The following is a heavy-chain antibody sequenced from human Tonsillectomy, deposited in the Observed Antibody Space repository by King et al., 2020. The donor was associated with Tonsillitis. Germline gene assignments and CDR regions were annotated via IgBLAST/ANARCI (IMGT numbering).Heavy chain of an antibody. Sequence: VQLVESGGGVVQPGRSLRLSCAASGFTFSYYAMHWVRQAPGKGLEWVAVISYDGSNKSYADSVKGRFTISRDNSKNTLYLQMNSLRAEDTAVYYCARAGGAAAGTGYWGPGTLVTVSS. CDR1: GFTFSYYA. CDR3: ARAGGAAAGTGY. CDR2: ISYDGSNK. J-gene: IGHJ4*02. D-gene: IGHD6-13*01. V-gene: IGHV3-30-3*01.